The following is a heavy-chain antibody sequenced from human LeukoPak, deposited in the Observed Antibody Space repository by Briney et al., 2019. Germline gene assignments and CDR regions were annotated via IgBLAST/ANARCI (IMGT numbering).Heavy chain of an antibody. D-gene: IGHD5-12*01. CDR2: INPNSGGT. CDR3: ARAYSGYEAFDY. Sequence: ASVTVSCKASGYTFTDYYIHWVRQAPGQGLEWMGWINPNSGGTNYAQKFQGRVTMTRDTSTTYMELSRLTSDDTAVYYCARAYSGYEAFDYWGQGALVTVSS. J-gene: IGHJ4*02. V-gene: IGHV1-2*02. CDR1: GYTFTDYY.